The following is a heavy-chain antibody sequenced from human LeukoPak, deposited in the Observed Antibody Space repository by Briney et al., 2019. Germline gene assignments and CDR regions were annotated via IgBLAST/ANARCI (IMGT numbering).Heavy chain of an antibody. Sequence: SVKVSCKASGGTFSSYAISWVRQAPGQGLEWMGGIIPIFGTANYAQKFQGRVTITADESTSTAYMELSSLRSEDTAVYYCARVGYSSGSCDYWGQGTLVTVSS. CDR2: IIPIFGTA. V-gene: IGHV1-69*13. CDR3: ARVGYSSGSCDY. CDR1: GGTFSSYA. D-gene: IGHD6-19*01. J-gene: IGHJ4*02.